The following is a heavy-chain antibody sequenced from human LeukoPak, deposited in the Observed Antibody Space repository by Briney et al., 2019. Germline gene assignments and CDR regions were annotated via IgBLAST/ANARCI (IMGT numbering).Heavy chain of an antibody. CDR2: IWNDGSNE. Sequence: GGSLRLSCIGSGFTFSHYGMHWVRQAPGRGLEWVAVIWNDGSNEYYADSVKGRFTISRDNSKGTLYLETNSLRAEDTAIYYCAKDADFARIYYYFDSWGQGTLVTVSS. J-gene: IGHJ4*02. CDR1: GFTFSHYG. V-gene: IGHV3-33*06. CDR3: AKDADFARIYYYFDS. D-gene: IGHD3-10*01.